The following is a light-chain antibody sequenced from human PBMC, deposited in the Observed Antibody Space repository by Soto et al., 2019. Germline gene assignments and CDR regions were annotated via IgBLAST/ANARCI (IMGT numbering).Light chain of an antibody. CDR3: QQYNSYSPAT. J-gene: IGKJ1*01. CDR2: DAS. Sequence: DIDMSQSPSSLSASVGDRVTITCRAIQSLNSWLAWYQQKPGKAPKLLIYDASTLESGVPSRFSGRGSETEFTLTISSLQHDDFATYYCQQYNSYSPATFGQGTKVDIK. CDR1: QSLNSW. V-gene: IGKV1-5*01.